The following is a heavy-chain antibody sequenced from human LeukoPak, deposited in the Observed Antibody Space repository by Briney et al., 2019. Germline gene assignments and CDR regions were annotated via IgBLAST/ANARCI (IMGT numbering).Heavy chain of an antibody. Sequence: GASVKVSCKASGYTFTNYDINWVRQATGQGLEWMGWMNPNSGNTGSAQKFQGRVTMTRSTSISPAYMELSSLRSEDTAVYYCMRGSSGTYHGIYNWFDPWGQGTLVTVSS. CDR1: GYTFTNYD. V-gene: IGHV1-8*01. D-gene: IGHD1-26*01. J-gene: IGHJ5*02. CDR3: MRGSSGTYHGIYNWFDP. CDR2: MNPNSGNT.